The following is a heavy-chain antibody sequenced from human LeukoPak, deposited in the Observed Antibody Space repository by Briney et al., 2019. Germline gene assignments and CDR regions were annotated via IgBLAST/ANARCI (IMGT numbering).Heavy chain of an antibody. Sequence: PSETLSLTCAVSGYSISSCYYWGWIRQPPGKGLEWIGSIYHSGSTYYNPSLKSRVTISVDTSKNQFSLKLSSVTAADTAVYYCSRDPSCSGGSCYPPLNWFDPWGQGTLVTVSS. V-gene: IGHV4-38-2*02. CDR3: SRDPSCSGGSCYPPLNWFDP. CDR1: GYSISSCYY. CDR2: IYHSGST. J-gene: IGHJ5*02. D-gene: IGHD2-15*01.